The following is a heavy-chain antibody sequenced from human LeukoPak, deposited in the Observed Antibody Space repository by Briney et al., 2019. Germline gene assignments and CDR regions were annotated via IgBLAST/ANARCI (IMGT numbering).Heavy chain of an antibody. Sequence: ASVKVSCKASGYTFTSYSINWVRRAPGQGLEWMGWISPSNGDTSYAQKVQDRVTMTTDTSTRTVYMELRSLGSDDTAIYYCARDPGWELRHFFFDDWGQGTLVTVSS. V-gene: IGHV1-18*04. J-gene: IGHJ4*02. CDR2: ISPSNGDT. CDR3: ARDPGWELRHFFFDD. D-gene: IGHD4-23*01. CDR1: GYTFTSYS.